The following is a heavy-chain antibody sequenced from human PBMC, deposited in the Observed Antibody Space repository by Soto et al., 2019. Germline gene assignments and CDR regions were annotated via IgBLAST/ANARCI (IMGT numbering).Heavy chain of an antibody. CDR2: ISWTSGSM. Sequence: EVQLVESGGGLVQPGRSLRLSCAASGFTFDDYAMHWVRQAPGKGLEWVSGISWTSGSMDYADSVKGRFTISRDNAKHSLYLQMNSLRAEDTALYYCAKDRSARKAGPFDYWGQGTLVTVSS. CDR3: AKDRSARKAGPFDY. D-gene: IGHD1-26*01. J-gene: IGHJ4*02. V-gene: IGHV3-9*01. CDR1: GFTFDDYA.